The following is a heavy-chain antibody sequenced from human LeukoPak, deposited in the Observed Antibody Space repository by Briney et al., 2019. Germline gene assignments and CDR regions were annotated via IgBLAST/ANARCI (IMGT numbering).Heavy chain of an antibody. CDR1: GYTFTSYY. CDR3: ARGNFYDNKGYSPELRY. V-gene: IGHV1-2*02. Sequence: ASVQVSCKTSGYTFTSYYIHWLGQAPGQRFEWMGWSDPKSGATKYEHFQGRVTMTRDTSISTAYMELSRLTSDDTAVYYCARGNFYDNKGYSPELRYWGQGTLVTVSS. D-gene: IGHD3-10*01. J-gene: IGHJ4*02. CDR2: SDPKSGAT.